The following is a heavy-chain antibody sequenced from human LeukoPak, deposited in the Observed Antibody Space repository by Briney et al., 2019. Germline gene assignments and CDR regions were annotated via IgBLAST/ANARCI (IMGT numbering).Heavy chain of an antibody. CDR3: ARHRDDYSNYYYYYYFMDV. CDR1: GYSFTSYW. V-gene: IGHV5-51*01. D-gene: IGHD4-11*01. Sequence: GESLKISCKGSGYSFTSYWIGWVRQMPGKGLEWMGIIYPGDSDTRYSTSFQGPVTISADKSNSTAYLQWSSQKAADTAMYYCARHRDDYSNYYYYYYFMDVWGKGTTVTVSS. CDR2: IYPGDSDT. J-gene: IGHJ6*03.